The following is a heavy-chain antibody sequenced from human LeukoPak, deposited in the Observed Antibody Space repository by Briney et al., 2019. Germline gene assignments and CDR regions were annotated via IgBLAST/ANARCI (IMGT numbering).Heavy chain of an antibody. CDR1: GYSFNTYW. Sequence: GESLKISCKTSGYSFNTYWIAWVRQMPGKGLEWMGIIYPDDSVARYSPSFQGQVTISADKSISTAYLQWSSLKASDTAMYYCARPKDYYFDYWGQGTLVTVSS. V-gene: IGHV5-51*01. CDR3: ARPKDYYFDY. CDR2: IYPDDSVA. J-gene: IGHJ4*02.